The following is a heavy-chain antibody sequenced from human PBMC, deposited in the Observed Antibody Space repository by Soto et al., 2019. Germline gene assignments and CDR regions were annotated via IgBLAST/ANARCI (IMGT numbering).Heavy chain of an antibody. CDR2: IYYSGST. V-gene: IGHV4-59*02. CDR3: ARVDTARFGFAP. CDR1: GGSVSRYW. D-gene: IGHD5-18*01. J-gene: IGHJ5*02. Sequence: SAALSLTGTGCGGSVSRYWWRWIRQPPGKGLEWIGYIYYSGSTNYNPSLKSRVTISVDTSKNQFSLKLSSVTAADTAVYYCARVDTARFGFAPWGQGTQVTVSS.